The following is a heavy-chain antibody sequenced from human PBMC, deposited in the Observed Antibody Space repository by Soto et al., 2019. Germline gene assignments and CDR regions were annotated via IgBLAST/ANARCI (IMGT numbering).Heavy chain of an antibody. Sequence: SETLSLTFNVSGPSITTYYWSWIRQPPGQGLEWIGYISYSGSTDYNPSLKSRVTISFDASKNQISLQVRSATAADAAVYYCARDLKEYCSDGKCNWFDPWGQGTLVT. CDR3: ARDLKEYCSDGKCNWFDP. D-gene: IGHD2-15*01. J-gene: IGHJ5*02. CDR1: GPSITTYY. V-gene: IGHV4-59*01. CDR2: ISYSGST.